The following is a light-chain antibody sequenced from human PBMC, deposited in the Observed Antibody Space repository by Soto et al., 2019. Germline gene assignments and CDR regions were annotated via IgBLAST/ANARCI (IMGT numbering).Light chain of an antibody. J-gene: IGKJ4*01. Sequence: VFTQSPSTLSLSPGARATLSCWVSQSVSNSLAWYHQRTGQSPTLLIYDVSTRATGIPARFGGSESGTDGTITIRSLETEDGEVYEGQQRTDWPLTFFGGTKVDI. CDR2: DVS. CDR3: QQRTDWPLT. V-gene: IGKV3-11*01. CDR1: QSVSNS.